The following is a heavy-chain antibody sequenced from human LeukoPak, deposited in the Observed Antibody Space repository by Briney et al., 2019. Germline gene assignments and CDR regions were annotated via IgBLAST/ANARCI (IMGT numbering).Heavy chain of an antibody. CDR2: FDPEDGET. V-gene: IGHV1-24*01. CDR1: GYTLTELS. D-gene: IGHD5-18*01. CDR3: ATDTINTAMVETDY. Sequence: GASVKVSCKVSGYTLTELSMHWVRQAPGKGLEWMGGFDPEDGETIYAQKFQGRVTMTEDTSTDTAYMELSSLRSEDTAVYYCATDTINTAMVETDYWGQGTLVTVST. J-gene: IGHJ4*02.